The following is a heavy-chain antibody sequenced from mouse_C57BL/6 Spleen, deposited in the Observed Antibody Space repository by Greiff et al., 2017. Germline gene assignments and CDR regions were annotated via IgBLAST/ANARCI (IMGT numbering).Heavy chain of an antibody. CDR3: VIDSSGYVGFAY. CDR1: GFSFNTYA. Sequence: DVKLVESGGGLVQPKGSLKLSCAASGFSFNTYAMNWVRQAPGKGLEWVARIRSKSNNYATYYADSVKDRFTISRDDSESMLYLQMNNLKTEDTAMYYCVIDSSGYVGFAYWGQGTLVTVSA. J-gene: IGHJ3*01. D-gene: IGHD3-2*02. V-gene: IGHV10-1*01. CDR2: IRSKSNNYAT.